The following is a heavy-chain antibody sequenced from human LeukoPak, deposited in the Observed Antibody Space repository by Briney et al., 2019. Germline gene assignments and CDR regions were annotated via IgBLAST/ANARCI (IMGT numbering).Heavy chain of an antibody. CDR2: IDYSGSP. CDR3: ARETNDYFDSSAYMDV. J-gene: IGHJ6*03. Sequence: SETLSLTCAVSGGSISSSSYYWGWIRQPPGKGLEWMGSIDYSGSPCYRPSLKSRATISVDTSKRQVSLKLSSVTAAGTAVYYCARETNDYFDSSAYMDVWGQGTTVTVSS. CDR1: GGSISSSSYY. D-gene: IGHD3-22*01. V-gene: IGHV4-39*07.